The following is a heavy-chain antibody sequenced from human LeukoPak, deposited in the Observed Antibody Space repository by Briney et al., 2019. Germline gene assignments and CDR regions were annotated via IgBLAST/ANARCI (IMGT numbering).Heavy chain of an antibody. CDR1: GYTFTGYY. CDR3: ASGEHAYYFYYMDL. D-gene: IGHD2-21*01. Sequence: ASVKVSCKASGYTFTGYYIHWVRQAPGQGLEWIGWINRHTAGTNYAQKFQGRVTMTTDTSISTSYMELSRLRVDDTAMYYCASGEHAYYFYYMDLWGKGTTVIVSS. CDR2: INRHTAGT. V-gene: IGHV1-2*02. J-gene: IGHJ6*03.